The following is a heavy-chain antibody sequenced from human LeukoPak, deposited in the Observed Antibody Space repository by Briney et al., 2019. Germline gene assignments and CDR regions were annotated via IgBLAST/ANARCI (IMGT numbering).Heavy chain of an antibody. CDR2: IHYSGST. Sequence: SETLSLTCTVSGGSISSYYWSWIRQPPGKGLEWIGYIHYSGSTNYNPSLDSRDTISIDTSKNQFSLKLTSVTAADTAAYYCARLLTGSTSWHIDYWGQGTLVTVSS. J-gene: IGHJ4*02. CDR1: GGSISSYY. CDR3: ARLLTGSTSWHIDY. V-gene: IGHV4-59*08. D-gene: IGHD2-2*01.